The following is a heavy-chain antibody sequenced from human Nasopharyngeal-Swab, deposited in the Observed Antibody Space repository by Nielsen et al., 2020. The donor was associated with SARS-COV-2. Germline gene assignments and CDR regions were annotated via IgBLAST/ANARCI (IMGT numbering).Heavy chain of an antibody. D-gene: IGHD3-10*01. Sequence: VRQAQGKGLEWVSSISSSSSYIYYADSVKGRVTISRDNAKNSLYLQMNSLRAEDTAVYYCARAGITMVRAFDYWGQGTLVTVSS. V-gene: IGHV3-21*01. J-gene: IGHJ4*02. CDR2: ISSSSSYI. CDR3: ARAGITMVRAFDY.